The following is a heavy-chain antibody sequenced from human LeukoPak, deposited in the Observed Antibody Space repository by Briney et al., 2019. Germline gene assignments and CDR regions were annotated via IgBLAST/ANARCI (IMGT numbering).Heavy chain of an antibody. Sequence: GALRLSCAASGFTFSTYAMSWVRQAPGRGLGWVLTISGSGGSTYHADTVKGRFTISRDSSKNTIYLQMNSLRGEDTAIYYCARVIRAAAGKGYLDHWGQGTLVSVSS. CDR1: GFTFSTYA. CDR2: ISGSGGST. V-gene: IGHV3-23*01. D-gene: IGHD6-13*01. J-gene: IGHJ4*02. CDR3: ARVIRAAAGKGYLDH.